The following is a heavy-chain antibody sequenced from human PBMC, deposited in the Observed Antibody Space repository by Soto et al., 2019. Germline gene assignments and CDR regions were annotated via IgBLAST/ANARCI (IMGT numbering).Heavy chain of an antibody. V-gene: IGHV1-46*01. D-gene: IGHD2-21*02. CDR3: ARGGHVVVVTAALDY. J-gene: IGHJ4*02. Sequence: QVQLMQSGAEVKKPGASVKVSCKASGDTFTDYYIHWVRQAPGQGLEWMGTVNPSGGHTTYAQHFLGRVTMTMDTSTSTLDMELTSLTSDDTAIYYCARGGHVVVVTAALDYWGQGTLVTVSS. CDR1: GDTFTDYY. CDR2: VNPSGGHT.